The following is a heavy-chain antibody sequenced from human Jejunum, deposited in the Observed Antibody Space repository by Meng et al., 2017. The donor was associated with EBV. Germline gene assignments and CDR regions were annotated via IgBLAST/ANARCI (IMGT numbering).Heavy chain of an antibody. CDR3: ARDRSNSDY. Sequence: QFPRVQSGGELKEPGASVKVSCKASGYDFINSGSSWVRQAPGQVLEWMGWISVYRGNTNYAQRFQDRVTLTTNTSTSTVYMALRSLTSDDTAVYYCARDRSNSDYWGQGTLVTVSS. V-gene: IGHV1-18*01. J-gene: IGHJ4*02. D-gene: IGHD5-24*01. CDR2: ISVYRGNT. CDR1: GYDFINSG.